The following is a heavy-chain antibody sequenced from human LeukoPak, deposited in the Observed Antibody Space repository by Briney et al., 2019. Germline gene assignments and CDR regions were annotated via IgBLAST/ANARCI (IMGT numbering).Heavy chain of an antibody. CDR3: ARSLSRYDFWSGYRTGMDV. D-gene: IGHD3-3*01. J-gene: IGHJ6*02. CDR2: IYTSGSN. CDR1: GGSISSGSYY. V-gene: IGHV4-61*02. Sequence: SQTLSLTCTVSGGSISSGSYYWSWIRQPAGKGLEWIGRIYTSGSNNYNPSLKSRATIPVDTSKNQFSLKLSSVTAADTAVYYCARSLSRYDFWSGYRTGMDVWGQGTSVTVSS.